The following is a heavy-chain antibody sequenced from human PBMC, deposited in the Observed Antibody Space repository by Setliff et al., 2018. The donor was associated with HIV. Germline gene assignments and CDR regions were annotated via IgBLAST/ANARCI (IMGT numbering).Heavy chain of an antibody. D-gene: IGHD3-16*01. J-gene: IGHJ4*02. CDR3: AKDLGHNSPYYFDS. CDR2: ISGSGANI. CDR1: GFTFSSSA. V-gene: IGHV3-23*01. Sequence: PGGSLRLSCEASGFTFSSSAMSWVRQAPGKGLEWVSSISGSGANIYYADSVKGRFTISRDNSKNTLYLQMNSLRGEDTALYYCAKDLGHNSPYYFDSWGQGTLVTVSS.